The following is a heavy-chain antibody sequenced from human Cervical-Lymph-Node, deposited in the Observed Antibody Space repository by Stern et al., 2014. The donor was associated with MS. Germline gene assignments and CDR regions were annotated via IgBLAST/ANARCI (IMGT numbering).Heavy chain of an antibody. CDR3: ARHVAEKVPAAVLRP. CDR1: GYSFTSYW. V-gene: IGHV5-51*01. D-gene: IGHD2-2*01. CDR2: IYPGDSDT. J-gene: IGHJ5*02. Sequence: EVQLVQSGAEVKKPGESLKISCKGSGYSFTSYWIGWVRQMPGKGLEWMGIIYPGDSDTRYSPSFQGQVTISADKSISPAYLQWSSLKASDTAMYYCARHVAEKVPAAVLRPWGQGTLVTVSS.